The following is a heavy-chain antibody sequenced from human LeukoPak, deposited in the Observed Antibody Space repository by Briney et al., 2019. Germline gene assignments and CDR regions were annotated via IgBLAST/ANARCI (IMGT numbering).Heavy chain of an antibody. CDR3: ARDGPQDY. Sequence: GGSLRLSCAASGFTFNTYTMNWVRQAPGKGLEWVSSISSGTSYIYYADSVKGRFTISRDNAKNSLYLQMNSLRAEDTAVYYCARDGPQDYWGQGTLVTVSS. J-gene: IGHJ4*02. CDR1: GFTFNTYT. V-gene: IGHV3-21*01. CDR2: ISSGTSYI.